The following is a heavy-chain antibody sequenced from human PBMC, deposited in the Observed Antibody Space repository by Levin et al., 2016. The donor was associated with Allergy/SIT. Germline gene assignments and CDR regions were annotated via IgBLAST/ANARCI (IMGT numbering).Heavy chain of an antibody. D-gene: IGHD1-26*01. CDR2: ISYDGSGSNK. Sequence: GESLKISCAASGFIFSGHAMHWVRQAPGKGLEWVAIISYDGSGSNKYYGDSVKGRFTISRDNSKNMVYLQMNSLRTEDTAIYYCAKDRGAHLYYYNGMDVWGQGTTVTVSS. V-gene: IGHV3-30*02. CDR1: GFIFSGHA. J-gene: IGHJ6*02. CDR3: AKDRGAHLYYYNGMDV.